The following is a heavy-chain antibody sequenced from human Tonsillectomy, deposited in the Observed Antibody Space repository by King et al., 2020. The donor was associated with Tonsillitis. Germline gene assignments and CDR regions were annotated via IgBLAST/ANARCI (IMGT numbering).Heavy chain of an antibody. CDR2: IYPGDSDT. D-gene: IGHD3-10*01. CDR3: ARSTMVRGVIINLDY. V-gene: IGHV5-51*01. CDR1: GYSFTTYW. J-gene: IGHJ4*02. Sequence: VQLVESGAEVKKPGASLKISCKGSGYSFTTYWIGWVRQMPGKGLEWMGIIYPGDSDTRYSPSFQGQVTISADKSISTAYLQWSSLKASDTAMYYCARSTMVRGVIINLDYWGQGNMVTVSS.